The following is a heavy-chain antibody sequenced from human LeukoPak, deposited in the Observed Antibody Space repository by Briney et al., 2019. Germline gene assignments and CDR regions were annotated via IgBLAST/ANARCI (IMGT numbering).Heavy chain of an antibody. Sequence: PGRSLRLSCAASGFTFNNYGMHWVRQAPGKGLEGVAVIWYDGSNAYYADSVKGRFTISRDNSNNTLYLQMNSLRAEDTAIYYCATFRFLGTWGQGTMVTVSP. CDR2: IWYDGSNA. D-gene: IGHD3-3*01. V-gene: IGHV3-33*01. CDR3: ATFRFLGT. J-gene: IGHJ3*01. CDR1: GFTFNNYG.